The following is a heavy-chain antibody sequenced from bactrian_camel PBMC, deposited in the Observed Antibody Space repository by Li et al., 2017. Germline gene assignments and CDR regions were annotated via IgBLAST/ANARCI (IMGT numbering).Heavy chain of an antibody. V-gene: IGHV3S53*01. CDR1: GFSFDDAE. Sequence: HVQLVESGGGSVQAGGTLRLSCTASGFSFDDAEMGWYRQPPGKERELVSTIESDGSTYYADSVKGRFTIAHDGAKNRVYLQMNSLKPEDTALCYCNAGGSWCKGNYWGQGTQVTVS. J-gene: IGHJ4*01. CDR2: IESDGST. D-gene: IGHD6*01. CDR3: NAGGSWCKGNY.